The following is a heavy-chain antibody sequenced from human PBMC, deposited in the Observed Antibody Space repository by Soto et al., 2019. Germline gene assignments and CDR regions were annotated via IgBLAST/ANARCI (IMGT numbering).Heavy chain of an antibody. V-gene: IGHV1-46*01. J-gene: IGHJ4*02. D-gene: IGHD5-12*01. CDR2: INPSGGST. CDR3: ARDWAEMATSPDY. Sequence: QVQLVQSGAEVKKPGASVKVSCKASGYTFTSYYMHWVRQAPGQGLEWMGIINPSGGSTSYAQKFRGRGTNTRETATNNVSMEPIRLRSEEKAGYYRARDWAEMATSPDYWGQGTPVTVSS. CDR1: GYTFTSYY.